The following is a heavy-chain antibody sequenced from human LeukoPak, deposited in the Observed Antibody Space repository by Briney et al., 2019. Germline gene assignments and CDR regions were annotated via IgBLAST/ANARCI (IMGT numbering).Heavy chain of an antibody. Sequence: GGSLRLSCAASGFTFDDYAMHWVRQAPGKGLEWVSGISWNSGSIGYADSVKGRFTISRDNAKNSLYLQMNSLRAEDTALYYCAKDHAFDYWGQGTLVTVSS. CDR2: ISWNSGSI. CDR1: GFTFDDYA. V-gene: IGHV3-9*01. CDR3: AKDHAFDY. J-gene: IGHJ4*02.